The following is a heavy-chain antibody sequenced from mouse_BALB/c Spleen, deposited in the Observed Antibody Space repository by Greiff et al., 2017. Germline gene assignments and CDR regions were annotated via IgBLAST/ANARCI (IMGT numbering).Heavy chain of an antibody. CDR1: GYSFTGYY. CDR2: ISCYNGAT. V-gene: IGHV1S34*01. Sequence: LVKTGASVKISCKASGYSFTGYYMHWVKQSHGKSLEWIGYISCYNGATSYNQKFKGKATFTVDTSSSTAYMQFNSLTSEDSAVYYCARDDYDGRTWFAYWGQGTLVTVSA. J-gene: IGHJ3*01. D-gene: IGHD2-4*01. CDR3: ARDDYDGRTWFAY.